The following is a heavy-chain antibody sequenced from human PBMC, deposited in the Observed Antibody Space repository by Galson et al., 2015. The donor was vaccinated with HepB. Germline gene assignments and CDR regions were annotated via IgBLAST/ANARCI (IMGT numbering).Heavy chain of an antibody. V-gene: IGHV1-3*01. CDR2: INVGNGNT. Sequence: SVKVSCKASGYTFTNFDIHWVRQAPGQRPEWLAWINVGNGNTKYSQKFQGRVTVARDTSANTAYMELSRLKSEDTALYYCARDLAGFGATFDYWGQGTLVTVSS. CDR3: ARDLAGFGATFDY. J-gene: IGHJ4*02. CDR1: GYTFTNFD. D-gene: IGHD3-10*01.